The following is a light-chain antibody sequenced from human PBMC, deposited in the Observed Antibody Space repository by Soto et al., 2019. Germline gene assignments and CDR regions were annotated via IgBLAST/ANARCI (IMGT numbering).Light chain of an antibody. Sequence: EIVMTQSPATLSLSPGERATLSCRASQSVGSSYLSWFQQKPGQAPRLLIYATSTRATGIPARFSGSGSWTDFTLTISSLQPEDFSVYYCQQDYNLPWTFGQGTKVEIK. J-gene: IGKJ1*01. V-gene: IGKV3D-7*01. CDR2: ATS. CDR1: QSVGSSY. CDR3: QQDYNLPWT.